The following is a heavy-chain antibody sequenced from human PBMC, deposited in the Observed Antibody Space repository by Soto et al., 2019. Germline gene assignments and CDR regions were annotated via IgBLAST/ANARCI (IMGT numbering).Heavy chain of an antibody. CDR1: GGSISSGGYY. Sequence: SESLSLTCTVSGGSISSGGYYWSWIRQHPGKGLEWIGYIYYSGSTYYNPSLKSRVTISVDTSKNQFSLKLSSVTAADTAVYYCARVSRGAALWFDPWGQGTLVTVSS. V-gene: IGHV4-31*03. CDR3: ARVSRGAALWFDP. J-gene: IGHJ5*02. CDR2: IYYSGST. D-gene: IGHD3-10*01.